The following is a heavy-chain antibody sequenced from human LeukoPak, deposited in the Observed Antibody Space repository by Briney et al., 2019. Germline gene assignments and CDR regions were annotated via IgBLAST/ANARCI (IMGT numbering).Heavy chain of an antibody. J-gene: IGHJ4*02. Sequence: ASVKVSCKASGYTFTSYGISWVRQAPGQGLEWMGWISAYNGNTNYAQKPQGRVTMTTDTSTSTAYMELRSLRSDDTAVYYCARDGGVYSSGWKEWDYWGQGTLVTVSS. CDR2: ISAYNGNT. CDR1: GYTFTSYG. CDR3: ARDGGVYSSGWKEWDY. V-gene: IGHV1-18*01. D-gene: IGHD6-19*01.